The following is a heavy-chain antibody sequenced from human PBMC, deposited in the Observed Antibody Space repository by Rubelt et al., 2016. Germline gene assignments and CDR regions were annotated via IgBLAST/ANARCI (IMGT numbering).Heavy chain of an antibody. Sequence: QVQLQESGPGLVKPSQTLSLTCTVSGGSISSYYWSWIRQHPGKGLEWIGYIYYSGSTYYNPSLKSRVTISVDTSKNQFSLKLCSVTAADTAVYYCARVQITMVRGVFDYWGQGTLVTVSS. CDR3: ARVQITMVRGVFDY. CDR2: IYYSGST. V-gene: IGHV4-31*03. J-gene: IGHJ4*02. D-gene: IGHD3-10*01. CDR1: GGSISSYY.